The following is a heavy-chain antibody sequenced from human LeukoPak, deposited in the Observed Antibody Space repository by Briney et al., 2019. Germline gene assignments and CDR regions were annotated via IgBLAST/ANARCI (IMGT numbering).Heavy chain of an antibody. Sequence: ASVKVSCKASGYTFVSYVIGWVRQAPGQGLEWMGLISGYYDNTRCPQRLQGRVIMTTDKSTSTAYNELTSLTSDDTAMYYCARDTALITTPGGPDFWGQGTLVTVSS. CDR2: ISGYYDNT. D-gene: IGHD6-13*01. V-gene: IGHV1-18*01. J-gene: IGHJ4*02. CDR1: GYTFVSYV. CDR3: ARDTALITTPGGPDF.